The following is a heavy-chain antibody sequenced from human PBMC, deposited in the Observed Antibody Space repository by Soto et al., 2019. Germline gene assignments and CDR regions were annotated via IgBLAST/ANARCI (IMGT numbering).Heavy chain of an antibody. V-gene: IGHV1-46*03. CDR1: GYTFTSYY. J-gene: IGHJ6*02. CDR2: INPSGGST. CDR3: AREGHYGSGSYYRGRYGMDV. Sequence: QVQLVQSGAEVKKPGASVKVSCKASGYTFTSYYMHWVRQAPGQGLEWMGIINPSGGSTSYAQKWQGRVTMTRDTSTSTVYMELSSLRSEDTAVYYCAREGHYGSGSYYRGRYGMDVWGQGTTVTVSS. D-gene: IGHD3-10*01.